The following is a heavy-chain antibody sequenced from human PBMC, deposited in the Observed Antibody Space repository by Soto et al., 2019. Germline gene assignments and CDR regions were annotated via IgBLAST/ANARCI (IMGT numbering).Heavy chain of an antibody. D-gene: IGHD4-17*01. CDR3: ARVHYVDSFAY. CDR1: GGSISSYY. J-gene: IGHJ4*02. CDR2: IYYSGST. V-gene: IGHV4-59*01. Sequence: SETLSLTCTVSGGSISSYYWSWIRQPPGKGLEWIGYIYYSGSTNYNPSLKSRVTISVDTSKNQFSLKLSSVTAADTAVYYCARVHYVDSFAYWGKGTLVNV.